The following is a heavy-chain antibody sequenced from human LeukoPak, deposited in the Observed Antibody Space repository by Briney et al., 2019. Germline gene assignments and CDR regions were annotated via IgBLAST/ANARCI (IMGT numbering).Heavy chain of an antibody. D-gene: IGHD3-22*01. CDR2: IKQDGSEK. CDR1: GFTFSNYW. CDR3: ARGTYYYDSGDY. V-gene: IGHV3-7*01. Sequence: PGGSLRLSCAASGFTFSNYWMSWVRQAPGKGLEWVANIKQDGSEKYYVDSVKGRFTISRDNAKNSLYLQMNSLRAEDTAVYYCARGTYYYDSGDYWGQGTLVTVSS. J-gene: IGHJ4*02.